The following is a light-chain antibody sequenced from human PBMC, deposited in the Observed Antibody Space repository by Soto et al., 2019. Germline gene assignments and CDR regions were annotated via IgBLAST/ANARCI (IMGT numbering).Light chain of an antibody. CDR2: DVS. Sequence: QSVLTQPASGSGSPGQSITISRTGTSSDVGGYNYVSWYQQHPGKAPKLMIYDVSNRPSGVSNRFSGSKSGNTASLTISGLQAEDEADYYCCSYTSSSTYVFGTGTKVTVL. V-gene: IGLV2-14*01. CDR1: SSDVGGYNY. J-gene: IGLJ1*01. CDR3: CSYTSSSTYV.